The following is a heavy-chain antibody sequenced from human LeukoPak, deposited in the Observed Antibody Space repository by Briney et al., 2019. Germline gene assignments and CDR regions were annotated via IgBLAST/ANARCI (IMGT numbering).Heavy chain of an antibody. CDR1: GGSFSGYY. Sequence: SETLSLTCAVYGGSFSGYYWSWIRQPPGKGLEWIGEINHSGSTDYNPSLKSRVTISVDTSKNQFSLKLSSVTAADTAVYYCARAWDVGATALFDYWGQGTLVTVSS. J-gene: IGHJ4*02. D-gene: IGHD1-26*01. CDR3: ARAWDVGATALFDY. CDR2: INHSGST. V-gene: IGHV4-34*01.